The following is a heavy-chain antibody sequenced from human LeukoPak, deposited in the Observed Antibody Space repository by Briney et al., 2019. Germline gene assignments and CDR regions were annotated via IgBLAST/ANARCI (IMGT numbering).Heavy chain of an antibody. D-gene: IGHD6-19*01. CDR2: ISSSSSYI. CDR1: GFIFGDYS. J-gene: IGHJ6*02. Sequence: GGSLRLSCAASGFIFGDYSMNWVRQAPGKGLEWVSSISSSSSYIYYADSVKGRFTISRDNAKNSLYLQMNSLRAEDMAVYYCARDSTLWYSSGWYAVSNLGMDAWGQGTTVTVSS. CDR3: ARDSTLWYSSGWYAVSNLGMDA. V-gene: IGHV3-21*01.